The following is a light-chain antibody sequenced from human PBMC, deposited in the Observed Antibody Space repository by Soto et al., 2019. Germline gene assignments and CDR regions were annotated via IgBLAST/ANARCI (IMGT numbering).Light chain of an antibody. V-gene: IGKV1-39*01. CDR1: QRISSY. Sequence: DIQMTQSPSSLSASVGDRVTITCRASQRISSYLNWYQQKPGKAPKLLIYAASSLKSGVPSRFSGSGSGTDFTLTISSLQPEDFVTYYCQQSYSTPFTFGPGTKVDIK. J-gene: IGKJ3*01. CDR2: AAS. CDR3: QQSYSTPFT.